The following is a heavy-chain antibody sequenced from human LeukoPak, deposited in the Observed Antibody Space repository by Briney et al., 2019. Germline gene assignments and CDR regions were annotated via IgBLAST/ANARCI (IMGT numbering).Heavy chain of an antibody. CDR2: ISYDGSNK. J-gene: IGHJ6*03. Sequence: GGSLRLSCAASGFTFSSYAMHWVRQAPGKGLEWVAVISYDGSNKYYADSVKGRFTISRDNSKNTLYLQMNSLRAEDTAVYYCAKDRPPGLTTRYYYYYMDVWGKGTTVTVSS. V-gene: IGHV3-30-3*01. CDR1: GFTFSSYA. CDR3: AKDRPPGLTTRYYYYYMDV. D-gene: IGHD1-14*01.